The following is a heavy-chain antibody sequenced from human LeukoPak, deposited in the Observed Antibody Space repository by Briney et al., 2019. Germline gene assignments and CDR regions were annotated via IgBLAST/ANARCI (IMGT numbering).Heavy chain of an antibody. J-gene: IGHJ5*02. CDR3: ARERASTSWPNWLDP. CDR1: GFSFSSYS. CDR2: ISSSSSTI. V-gene: IGHV3-48*02. D-gene: IGHD6-13*01. Sequence: GGSLRLSCAVSGFSFSSYSMNWVRQAPGKGLEWVSYISSSSSTIYYADSVKGRFTISRDNAKNSLYLQMNSLRDEDTAVYYCARERASTSWPNWLDPWGQGTLVTVSS.